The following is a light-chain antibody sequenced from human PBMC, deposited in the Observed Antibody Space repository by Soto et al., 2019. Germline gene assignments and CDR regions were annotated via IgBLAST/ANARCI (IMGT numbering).Light chain of an antibody. V-gene: IGLV1-40*01. CDR3: QSYDSSLSGSV. Sequence: QLVLTQPPSVSGAPGQRVTISCTGSSSNIGAGYDVHWYQQLPGTAPKLLIYVNINRPSGVPDRFSGSKSGTSASLAITGLQAEDEADYYCQSYDSSLSGSVFGGGTKLTVL. CDR2: VNI. CDR1: SSNIGAGYD. J-gene: IGLJ2*01.